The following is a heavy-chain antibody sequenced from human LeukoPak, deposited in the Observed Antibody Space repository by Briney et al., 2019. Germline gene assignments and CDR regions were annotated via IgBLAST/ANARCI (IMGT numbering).Heavy chain of an antibody. D-gene: IGHD4-17*01. Sequence: PSETLSLTCAVYGGSFSGYYWSWIRQPPGKGLEWIGEINHSGSTNYNPPLKSRVTISVDTSKNQFSLKLSSVTAADTAVYYCARPAVTTDYWGQGTLVTVSS. CDR2: INHSGST. V-gene: IGHV4-34*01. J-gene: IGHJ4*02. CDR3: ARPAVTTDY. CDR1: GGSFSGYY.